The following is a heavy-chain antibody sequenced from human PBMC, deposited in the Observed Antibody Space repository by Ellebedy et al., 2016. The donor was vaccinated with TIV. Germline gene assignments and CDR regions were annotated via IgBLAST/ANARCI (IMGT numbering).Heavy chain of an antibody. Sequence: GESLKISXAASGFTFSSYGMHWVRQAPGKGLEWVAVISYDGSNKYYADSVKGRFTISRDNSKNTLYLQMNSLRAEDTALYYCAKVTGFEYGGYDFGNWGQGTLVTVSS. D-gene: IGHD5-12*01. CDR1: GFTFSSYG. J-gene: IGHJ4*02. V-gene: IGHV3-30*18. CDR3: AKVTGFEYGGYDFGN. CDR2: ISYDGSNK.